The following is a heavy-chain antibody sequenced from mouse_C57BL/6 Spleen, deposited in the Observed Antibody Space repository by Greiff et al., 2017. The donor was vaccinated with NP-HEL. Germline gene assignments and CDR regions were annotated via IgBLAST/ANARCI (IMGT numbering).Heavy chain of an antibody. Sequence: QVQLQQPGAELVKPGASVKLSCKASGYTFTSYWMHWVKQRPGQGLEWIGMIHPNSGSTNYNEKFKSKATLTVDKSSSTAYMQLSSLTSEDSAVYYCAGDRNYVAWFAYWGQGTLVTVSA. CDR1: GYTFTSYW. D-gene: IGHD2-5*01. CDR2: IHPNSGST. CDR3: AGDRNYVAWFAY. V-gene: IGHV1-64*01. J-gene: IGHJ3*01.